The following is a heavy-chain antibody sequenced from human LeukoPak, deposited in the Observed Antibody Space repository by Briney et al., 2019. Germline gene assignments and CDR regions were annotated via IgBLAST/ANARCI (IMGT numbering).Heavy chain of an antibody. J-gene: IGHJ6*03. CDR1: GGSISSSNW. D-gene: IGHD6-19*01. CDR2: IYHSGST. CDR3: ARHLAVAGRDYMDV. V-gene: IGHV4-4*02. Sequence: PSETLSLTCAVSGGSISSSNWWSWVRQPPGKGLEWIGEIYHSGSTNYNPSLKSRVTISVDKSKNQFSLKLSSVTAADTAVYYCARHLAVAGRDYMDVWGKGTTVTISS.